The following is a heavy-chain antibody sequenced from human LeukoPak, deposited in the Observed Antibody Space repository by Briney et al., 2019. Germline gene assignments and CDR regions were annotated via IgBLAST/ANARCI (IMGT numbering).Heavy chain of an antibody. CDR2: IRDSGSST. Sequence: GGALRLSCAASGFTFSSYAMSWVRQAPGKGLEWVSAIRDSGSSTHYADSVKGRFTTSRDKSKNTLFLQMNSLRAEDTAIYYCAKYGPQDSGSSHFDYWGQGALVTVSS. J-gene: IGHJ4*02. CDR1: GFTFSSYA. V-gene: IGHV3-23*01. CDR3: AKYGPQDSGSSHFDY. D-gene: IGHD1-26*01.